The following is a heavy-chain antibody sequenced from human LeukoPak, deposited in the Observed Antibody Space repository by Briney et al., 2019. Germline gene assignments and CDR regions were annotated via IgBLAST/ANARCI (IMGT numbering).Heavy chain of an antibody. V-gene: IGHV3-23*01. D-gene: IGHD5-12*01. CDR3: APDPNKWLRNY. CDR1: GFTFSSYA. CDR2: ISGSGGST. J-gene: IGHJ4*02. Sequence: GGSLRLSCAASGFTFSSYAMNWVRQAPGKGLEWVSVISGSGGSTYYADSVKGRFTISRDNSKNTLYLQMNSLRAEDTAVYYCAPDPNKWLRNYWGQGTLVTVSS.